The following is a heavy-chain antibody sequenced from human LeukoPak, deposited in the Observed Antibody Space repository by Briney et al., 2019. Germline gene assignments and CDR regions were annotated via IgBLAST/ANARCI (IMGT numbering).Heavy chain of an antibody. CDR2: ISYDGSNK. D-gene: IGHD6-19*01. V-gene: IGHV3-30*18. Sequence: GGSLRLSCAASGFTFSSYGMHWVRQAPGKGLEWVAVISYDGSNKYYADSVKGRFTISRDNSKNTLYLQMNSLRAEDTAVYYCAKGLEKQWLVPFDYWGQGTLVTVSS. CDR1: GFTFSSYG. CDR3: AKGLEKQWLVPFDY. J-gene: IGHJ4*02.